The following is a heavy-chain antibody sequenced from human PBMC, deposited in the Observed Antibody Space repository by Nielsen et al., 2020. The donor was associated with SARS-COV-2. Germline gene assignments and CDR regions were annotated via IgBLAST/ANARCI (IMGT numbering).Heavy chain of an antibody. Sequence: GESLKISCAASGFTFSSYWMSWVRQAPGKGLEWVANIKQDGSEKYYVDSVKGRFTISRDNAKNSLYLQMNSLRAEDTAVYYCARRSDWPAGYYFDYWGQGTLVTVSS. J-gene: IGHJ4*02. V-gene: IGHV3-7*01. CDR2: IKQDGSEK. CDR1: GFTFSSYW. D-gene: IGHD3-9*01. CDR3: ARRSDWPAGYYFDY.